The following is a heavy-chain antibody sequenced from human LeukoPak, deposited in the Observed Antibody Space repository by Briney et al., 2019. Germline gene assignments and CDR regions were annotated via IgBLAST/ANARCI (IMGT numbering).Heavy chain of an antibody. V-gene: IGHV3-23*01. CDR3: AKHAVRSGRSRLDY. Sequence: PGGSLRLSCAASGFTFSSYAMSWVRQAPGKGLEWVSAISGSGGSTYYADSVRGRFTISRDNSKNTLYLQMNSLRAEDTAVYYCAKHAVRSGRSRLDYWGQGTLVTVSS. D-gene: IGHD1-26*01. J-gene: IGHJ4*02. CDR2: ISGSGGST. CDR1: GFTFSSYA.